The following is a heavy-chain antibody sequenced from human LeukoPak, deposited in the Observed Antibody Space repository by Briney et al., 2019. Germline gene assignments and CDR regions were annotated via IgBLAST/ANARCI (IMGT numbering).Heavy chain of an antibody. J-gene: IGHJ6*04. Sequence: GGSLRLSCAASGFTFSSYGMHWVRQAPGKGLEWVAIISYDGSDKYYADSVKGRFTIYRDNSKNTLYVQMNSLRAEDTAIYYCAKDGALRQWLVSGDYYYGMDVWGKGTTVTVSS. V-gene: IGHV3-30*18. CDR1: GFTFSSYG. D-gene: IGHD6-19*01. CDR3: AKDGALRQWLVSGDYYYGMDV. CDR2: ISYDGSDK.